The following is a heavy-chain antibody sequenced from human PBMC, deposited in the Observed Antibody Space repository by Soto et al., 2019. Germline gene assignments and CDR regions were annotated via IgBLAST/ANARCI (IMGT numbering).Heavy chain of an antibody. J-gene: IGHJ6*02. D-gene: IGHD1-1*01. CDR3: ARDAANWNRDHYYYYGMDV. Sequence: PSESLSLTCNVSGGSISSYYWSWIRQPPGKGLEWIGYIYYSGSTNYNPSLKSRVTISVDTSKNQFSLKLSSVTAADTAVYYCARDAANWNRDHYYYYGMDVWGQGTTVNVSS. CDR2: IYYSGST. V-gene: IGHV4-59*01. CDR1: GGSISSYY.